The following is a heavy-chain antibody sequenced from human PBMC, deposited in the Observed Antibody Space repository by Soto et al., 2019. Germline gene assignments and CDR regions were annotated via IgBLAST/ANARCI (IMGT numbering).Heavy chain of an antibody. CDR3: ARGSHDYEFWSGPTYYYYGMDV. CDR2: IIPIFGTA. D-gene: IGHD3-3*01. J-gene: IGHJ6*02. Sequence: QVQLVQSGAEVKKPGSSVKVSCKASGGTFSSYAISWVRQAPGQGLEWMGGIIPIFGTANYAQKFQGRVTITADESTSTAYMELSSLRSEDTAVYYCARGSHDYEFWSGPTYYYYGMDVWGHGTTVTVSS. CDR1: GGTFSSYA. V-gene: IGHV1-69*01.